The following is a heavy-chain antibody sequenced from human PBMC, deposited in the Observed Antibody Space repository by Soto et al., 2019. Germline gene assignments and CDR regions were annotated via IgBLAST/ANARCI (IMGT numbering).Heavy chain of an antibody. V-gene: IGHV3-21*01. D-gene: IGHD1-7*01. J-gene: IGHJ4*02. Sequence: PGGSLRLSCAASGFTFSSYSMNWVRQAPGKGLEWVSSISSSSSYIYYADSVKGRFTISRDNAKNSLYLQMNSLRAEDTAVYYCARERLTGTSADYWGQGTLGTVSS. CDR3: ARERLTGTSADY. CDR1: GFTFSSYS. CDR2: ISSSSSYI.